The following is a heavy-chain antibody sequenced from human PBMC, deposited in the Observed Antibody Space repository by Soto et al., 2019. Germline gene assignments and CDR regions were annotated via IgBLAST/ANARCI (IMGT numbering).Heavy chain of an antibody. V-gene: IGHV3-23*01. CDR1: GFTFSSYA. CDR2: ISGSGGST. CDR3: AKVRVVVIDAFDI. Sequence: GGSLRLSCAASGFTFSSYAMSWVRQAPGKGLEWVLAISGSGGSTYYADSVKGRFTISRANSKNTLYLQMNSLRAEDTAVYYCAKVRVVVIDAFDIWGQGTMVTVSS. J-gene: IGHJ3*02. D-gene: IGHD2-21*01.